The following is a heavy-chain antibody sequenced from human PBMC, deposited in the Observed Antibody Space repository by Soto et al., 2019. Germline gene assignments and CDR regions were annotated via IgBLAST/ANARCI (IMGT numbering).Heavy chain of an antibody. D-gene: IGHD3-3*01. CDR1: GFTFSSYA. J-gene: IGHJ4*02. V-gene: IGHV3-23*01. Sequence: GGSLRLSCAASGFTFSSYAMSWVRQAPGKGLEWVSAISGSGGSTYYADSVKGRFTISRDNSKNTLYLQMNSLRAEDTAVYYCAKPYDFWSGYYTSGGNFDYWGQGTLVTVSS. CDR3: AKPYDFWSGYYTSGGNFDY. CDR2: ISGSGGST.